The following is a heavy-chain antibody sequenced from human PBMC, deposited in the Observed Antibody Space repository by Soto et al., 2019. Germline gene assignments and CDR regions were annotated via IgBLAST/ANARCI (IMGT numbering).Heavy chain of an antibody. CDR3: AREARSWTVGYYYDSSGPLDY. D-gene: IGHD3-22*01. V-gene: IGHV3-30-3*01. J-gene: IGHJ4*02. CDR2: ISYDGSNK. CDR1: GFTFSSYA. Sequence: PGGSLRLSCAASGFTFSSYAMHWVRQAPGKGLEWVAVISYDGSNKYYADSVKGRFTISRDNSKNTLYLQMNSLRAEDTAVYYCAREARSWTVGYYYDSSGPLDYWGQGTLVTVSS.